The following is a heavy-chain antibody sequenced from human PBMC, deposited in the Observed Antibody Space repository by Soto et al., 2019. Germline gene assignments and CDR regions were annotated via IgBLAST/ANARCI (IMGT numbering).Heavy chain of an antibody. V-gene: IGHV4-31*03. Sequence: QVQLQESGPGLVKPSQTLSLTCTVSGGSISSGGYYWSWIRQHPGKGLEWIGYIYYSGSTYYNPSLKSRVTISVDTSKNQFSLKLSSVTAADTAVYYCARDLIGDDYGDFWIDYWGQGTLVTVSS. CDR1: GGSISSGGYY. J-gene: IGHJ4*02. CDR2: IYYSGST. D-gene: IGHD4-17*01. CDR3: ARDLIGDDYGDFWIDY.